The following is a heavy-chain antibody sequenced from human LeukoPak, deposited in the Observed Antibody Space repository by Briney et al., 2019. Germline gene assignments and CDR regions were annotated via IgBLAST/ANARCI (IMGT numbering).Heavy chain of an antibody. J-gene: IGHJ5*02. CDR2: INRDGSEK. Sequence: GGSLRLSCAASGFTFSDYWMSWVRQAPGKGLEWVANINRDGSEKFYVDSVKGRFTISRDNAKDSVSLQLNSLRVEDTAVYSCASHASSWFAWGQGTLVTVSS. CDR1: GFTFSDYW. CDR3: ASHASSWFA. D-gene: IGHD6-13*01. V-gene: IGHV3-7*01.